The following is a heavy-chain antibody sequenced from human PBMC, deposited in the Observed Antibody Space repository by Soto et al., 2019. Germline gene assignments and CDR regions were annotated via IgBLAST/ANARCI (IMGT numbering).Heavy chain of an antibody. CDR3: AKRSGIAVTGAEFSDL. Sequence: GVSLSHSYAPTGVACNNYSLHLLRQEQGTGLEWVTLISYDGSDKYYADSVKGRFTISRDNSKSTLYLHLNSLRAEDTAVYFCAKRSGIAVTGAEFSDLWGRGTLVTVSS. CDR1: GVACNNYS. J-gene: IGHJ2*01. CDR2: ISYDGSDK. V-gene: IGHV3-30*18. D-gene: IGHD6-19*01.